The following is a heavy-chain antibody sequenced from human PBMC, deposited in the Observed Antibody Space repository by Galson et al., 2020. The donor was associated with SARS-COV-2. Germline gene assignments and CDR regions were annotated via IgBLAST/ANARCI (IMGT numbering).Heavy chain of an antibody. J-gene: IGHJ4*02. D-gene: IGHD5-12*01. CDR1: GYTLTELS. V-gene: IGHV1-24*01. CDR2: FDPEDGET. CDR3: ATVFAYSGYDPPDY. Sequence: ASVKVSCKVSGYTLTELSMHWVRQAPGKGLEWMGGFDPEDGETIYAQKFQGRVTMTEDTSTDTVYMELSSLRSEDTAVYYCATVFAYSGYDPPDYWGQGTLVTVSS.